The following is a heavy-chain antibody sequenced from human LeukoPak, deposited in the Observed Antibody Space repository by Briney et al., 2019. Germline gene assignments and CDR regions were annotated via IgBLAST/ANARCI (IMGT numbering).Heavy chain of an antibody. J-gene: IGHJ4*02. D-gene: IGHD3-10*01. CDR2: ISSSSSYI. CDR1: GFTFSSYS. V-gene: IGHV3-21*04. Sequence: PGGSLRLSCAASGFTFSSYSMNWVRQAPGKGLEWVSSISSSSSYIYYADSVKGRFTISRDNSKNTMYLQMNSLRAEDTAIYYCAKDLTITMVRGVPDLRWGQGTLVTVSS. CDR3: AKDLTITMVRGVPDLR.